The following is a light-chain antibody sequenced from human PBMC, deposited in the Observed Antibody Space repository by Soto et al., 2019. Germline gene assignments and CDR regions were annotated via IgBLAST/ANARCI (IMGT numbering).Light chain of an antibody. Sequence: QSALTQPASVSGSPGRSITISCTGTSSDVGGYDYVSWYQQHPGKAPKIMIFDVTNRPSGVSHRFSGSKSGNTASLTISGLQAEDEADYYCSSHTSSSTLVFGGGTKLTVL. V-gene: IGLV2-14*01. CDR1: SSDVGGYDY. CDR3: SSHTSSSTLV. J-gene: IGLJ2*01. CDR2: DVT.